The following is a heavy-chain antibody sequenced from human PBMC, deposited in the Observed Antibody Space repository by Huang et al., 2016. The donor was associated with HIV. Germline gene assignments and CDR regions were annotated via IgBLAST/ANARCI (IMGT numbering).Heavy chain of an antibody. CDR2: ISASSGDT. CDR3: ARDPKYHRIGYYRQRRGIDI. D-gene: IGHD3-22*01. J-gene: IGHJ3*02. V-gene: IGHV1-18*01. Sequence: QIQLMQSGPELKQPGASVKVSCKASGYTFTSYGITWVRKAPGQGPEWRGWISASSGDTEYAQKFQGRVTLTTDTSTNRAYMELRSLRSDDTAKYYCARDPKYHRIGYYRQRRGIDIWGQGTMVIVSS. CDR1: GYTFTSYG.